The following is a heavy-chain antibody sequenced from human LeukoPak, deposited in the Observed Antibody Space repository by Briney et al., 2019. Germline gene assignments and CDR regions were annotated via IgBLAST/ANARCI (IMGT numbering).Heavy chain of an antibody. V-gene: IGHV4-39*06. D-gene: IGHD6-13*01. CDR2: IFRTGST. Sequence: SETLSLTCTVSGGSIGSSSYYWGWIRQPPGKGLEWMGSIFRTGSTYYSASLKSRVSISVDTSNNQFALKLTSVTAADTAVYYCAREVVAAAGTVDYWGQGTLVTVSS. J-gene: IGHJ4*02. CDR1: GGSIGSSSYY. CDR3: AREVVAAAGTVDY.